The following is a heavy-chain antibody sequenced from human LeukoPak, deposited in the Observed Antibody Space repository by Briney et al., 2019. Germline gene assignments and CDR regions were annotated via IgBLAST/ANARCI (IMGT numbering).Heavy chain of an antibody. Sequence: GGSLRLSCAASGFTVSSNYMSWVRQAPGKGLEWVSVIYSGGSTYYADSVKGRFTISRDNSKNTLYLQMNSLRAEDTAVYYCARDAIYDVLTGYYMLWGQGTLVTVSS. D-gene: IGHD3-9*01. CDR3: ARDAIYDVLTGYYML. J-gene: IGHJ4*02. V-gene: IGHV3-53*01. CDR1: GFTVSSNY. CDR2: IYSGGST.